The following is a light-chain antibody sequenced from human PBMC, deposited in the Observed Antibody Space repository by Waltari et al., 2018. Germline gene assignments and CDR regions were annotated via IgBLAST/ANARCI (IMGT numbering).Light chain of an antibody. CDR1: SSNIGSRV. J-gene: IGLJ3*02. V-gene: IGLV1-47*01. CDR2: RND. CDR3: AAWDDSLTVR. Sequence: QSVLTQPPSASGPPGQRVTISCSGSSSNIGSRVVCWYQPLPGTAPKLLIYRNDQRPSGVPDRFSGSRSGTSASLAISGLRSEDEADYYCAAWDDSLTVRFGGGTKLTVL.